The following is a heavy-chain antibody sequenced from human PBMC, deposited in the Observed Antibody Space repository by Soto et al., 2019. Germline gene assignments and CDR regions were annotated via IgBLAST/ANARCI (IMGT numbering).Heavy chain of an antibody. D-gene: IGHD2-21*02. CDR1: GFTVSGNY. J-gene: IGHJ6*02. CDR3: AKDLGDKVYYDYGMDV. Sequence: GPLRLSCAASGFTVSGNYMSWVRQAPGKGLEWVSVIFSGGSKYYADSVKGRFTISRDNSKNMLYLQMNSLRAEDTAVYYCAKDLGDKVYYDYGMDVWGQGTTVTVSS. V-gene: IGHV3-53*01. CDR2: IFSGGSK.